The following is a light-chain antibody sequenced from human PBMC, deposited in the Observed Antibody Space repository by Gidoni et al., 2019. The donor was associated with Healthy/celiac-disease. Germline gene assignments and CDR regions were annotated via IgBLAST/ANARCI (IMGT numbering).Light chain of an antibody. V-gene: IGKV1-39*01. CDR3: QQSYSTPYT. Sequence: DIQMTQSPSSLSASVGDRVTITCRASQSISSYLNWYQQKPGKAPKLLIYAASSLQSGVPSRFSVSGSGTDFTLTISSLQPEDSATYYCQQSYSTPYTFGQGTKLEIK. J-gene: IGKJ2*01. CDR1: QSISSY. CDR2: AAS.